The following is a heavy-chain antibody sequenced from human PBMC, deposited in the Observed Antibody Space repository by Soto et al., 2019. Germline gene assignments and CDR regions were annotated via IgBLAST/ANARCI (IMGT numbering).Heavy chain of an antibody. V-gene: IGHV5-10-1*01. CDR3: ARPTRDYYDSSGNLAEYFQH. CDR1: GYSFTSYW. J-gene: IGHJ1*01. D-gene: IGHD3-22*01. Sequence: GESLKISCKGSGYSFTSYWISWVLQIPWKGLEWMGRIDPSDSYTNYSPSFQGHVTISADKSISTAYLQWSSLKASGTAMYYCARPTRDYYDSSGNLAEYFQHWGQGTLVTVSS. CDR2: IDPSDSYT.